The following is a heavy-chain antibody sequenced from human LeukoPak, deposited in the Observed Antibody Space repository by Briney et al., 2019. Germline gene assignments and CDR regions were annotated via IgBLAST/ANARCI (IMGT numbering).Heavy chain of an antibody. V-gene: IGHV3-48*03. CDR1: GFTFSSYE. D-gene: IGHD3-10*01. Sequence: GGSLRLSCAASGFTFSSYEMNWVRQAPGKGLEWVSYISSSGSTIYYADSVKGRFTISRDNAKNSLYLQMNSLRAEDTAVYYCAGSPVFLWFGELTKVDYWGQGTLVTVSS. J-gene: IGHJ4*02. CDR2: ISSSGSTI. CDR3: AGSPVFLWFGELTKVDY.